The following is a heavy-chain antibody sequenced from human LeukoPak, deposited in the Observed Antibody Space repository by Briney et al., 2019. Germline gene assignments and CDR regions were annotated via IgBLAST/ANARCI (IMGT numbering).Heavy chain of an antibody. CDR1: GFTFSSYS. D-gene: IGHD6-13*01. CDR3: AKDRNRYSSSFYSDY. CDR2: ISATGGST. J-gene: IGHJ4*02. V-gene: IGHV3-23*01. Sequence: PGGSLRLSCAASGFTFSSYSMSWVRQAPGKGLEWVSAISATGGSTYHADSVKGRFTISRDNSKNTLYLQMNSLRAEDTALFYCAKDRNRYSSSFYSDYWGQGTLVTVSS.